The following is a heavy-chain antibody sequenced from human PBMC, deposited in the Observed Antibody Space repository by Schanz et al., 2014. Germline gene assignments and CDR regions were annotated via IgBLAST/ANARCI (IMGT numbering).Heavy chain of an antibody. CDR1: GGTFSSST. J-gene: IGHJ6*02. CDR2: IIPILDET. Sequence: QGQLVQSGAEVKKPGASVKVSCKASGGTFSSSTLTWVRQAPGQGLEWMGRIIPILDETNYAQKFQGRVTMTADKSTSTVYMEVSGLRSEDTAVYYCAKVDRTRYYAMDVWGQGTTVTVSS. D-gene: IGHD3-9*01. V-gene: IGHV1-69*04. CDR3: AKVDRTRYYAMDV.